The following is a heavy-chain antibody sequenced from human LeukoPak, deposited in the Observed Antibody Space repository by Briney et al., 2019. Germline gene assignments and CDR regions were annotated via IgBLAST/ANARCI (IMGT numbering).Heavy chain of an antibody. D-gene: IGHD1-26*01. J-gene: IGHJ2*01. CDR3: AKDKSEWEPHWYFDL. V-gene: IGHV3-9*01. CDR1: GFTFDDYA. Sequence: GRSLRLSCAASGFTFDDYAMHWVRQAPGKGLERVSGISWNSGRIGYADSVKGRFTISRDNAKNSLYLQMNSLRAEDTALYYCAKDKSEWEPHWYFDLWGRGTLVTVSS. CDR2: ISWNSGRI.